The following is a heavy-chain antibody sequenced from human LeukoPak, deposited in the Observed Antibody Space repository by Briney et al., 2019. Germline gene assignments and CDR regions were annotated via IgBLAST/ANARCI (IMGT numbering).Heavy chain of an antibody. J-gene: IGHJ5*02. V-gene: IGHV3-53*01. CDR2: IYSGGST. CDR3: ARSYYDSSGYYSVFDP. D-gene: IGHD3-22*01. Sequence: PGGSLRLSCAASGFTVSSNYMSWVRQAPGKGLEWVSVIYSGGSTYYADSVKGRFTISRDNSKNTLYLQMNSLRAEDTAVYYCARSYYDSSGYYSVFDPWGQGTLVTVSS. CDR1: GFTVSSNY.